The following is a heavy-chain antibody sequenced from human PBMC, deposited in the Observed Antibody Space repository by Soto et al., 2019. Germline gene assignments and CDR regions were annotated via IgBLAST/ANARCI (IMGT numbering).Heavy chain of an antibody. Sequence: SETLSLTCTISGGSISSYYGGWFRQPPGKGLEWIGYIYYSGSTTYHPSLKSRVTISVDTSKNQFSLNLTSVTAADTAVYYCARLGGYYQAFDQWGQGSLVTVSS. CDR3: ARLGGYYQAFDQ. D-gene: IGHD3-22*01. CDR1: GGSISSYY. V-gene: IGHV4-59*08. CDR2: IYYSGST. J-gene: IGHJ4*02.